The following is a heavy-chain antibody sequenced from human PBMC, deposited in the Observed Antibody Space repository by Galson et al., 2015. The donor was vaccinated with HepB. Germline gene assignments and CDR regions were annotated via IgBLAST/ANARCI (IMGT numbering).Heavy chain of an antibody. CDR3: AREGYGSGSYFDY. CDR1: GFTFSSYS. Sequence: SLRLSCASSGFTFSSYSMNWVRQAPGKGLEWVSYISSSSSTIYYADSVKCRFTISRDNAKNSLYLKTTSLRDEETAVYCCAREGYGSGSYFDYWGQGTLVTVSS. CDR2: ISSSSSTI. D-gene: IGHD3-10*01. V-gene: IGHV3-48*02. J-gene: IGHJ4*02.